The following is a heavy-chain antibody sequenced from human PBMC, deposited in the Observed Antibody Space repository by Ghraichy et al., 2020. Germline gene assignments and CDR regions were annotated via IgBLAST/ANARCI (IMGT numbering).Heavy chain of an antibody. CDR2: ISAYTGST. CDR1: GYTFDNYG. V-gene: IGHV1-18*01. D-gene: IGHD3-3*01. CDR3: ARVGSGYADY. J-gene: IGHJ4*02. Sequence: ASAKVSCKASGYTFDNYGIGWVRQAPGQGLEWMGWISAYTGSTHYAQKFQDRVTMNTDTSTSTAHLELRSLSSDYTAVYYCARVGSGYADYWGRGTLVTVSS.